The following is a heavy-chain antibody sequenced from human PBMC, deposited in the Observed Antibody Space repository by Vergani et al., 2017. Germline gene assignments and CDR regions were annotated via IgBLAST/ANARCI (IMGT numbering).Heavy chain of an antibody. Sequence: EVQLLESGGGLVQPGGSLRLSCAASGFTFSSYAMSWVRQAPGKGLEWVSAISGSGGSTYYADSVKGRFTISRDNSKNTLYLQMNSLRAEDTAVYYCARSGYSSSWYHYYYGMDVWGQGTTVTVSS. CDR3: ARSGYSSSWYHYYYGMDV. D-gene: IGHD6-13*01. CDR1: GFTFSSYA. J-gene: IGHJ6*01. V-gene: IGHV3-23*01. CDR2: ISGSGGST.